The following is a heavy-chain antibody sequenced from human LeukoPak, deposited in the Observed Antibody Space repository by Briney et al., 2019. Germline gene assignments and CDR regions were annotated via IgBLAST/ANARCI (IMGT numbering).Heavy chain of an antibody. CDR2: IVASGNT. CDR1: GFRFNDYA. V-gene: IGHV3-23*01. CDR3: AKDRIPEGFWGIDY. J-gene: IGHJ4*02. Sequence: PGGYLRLSCVASGFRFNDYAMTWFRQAPGKGLEWVSEIVASGNTKYADSVKGRFTISRDNSRSTVYLQMNSLGPEDTAVYYCAKDRIPEGFWGIDYWGQVTLVTFS. D-gene: IGHD1-14*01.